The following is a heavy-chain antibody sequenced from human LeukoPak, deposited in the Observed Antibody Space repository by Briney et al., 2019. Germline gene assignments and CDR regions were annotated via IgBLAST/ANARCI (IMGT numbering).Heavy chain of an antibody. D-gene: IGHD6-6*01. J-gene: IGHJ5*02. V-gene: IGHV4-59*01. CDR1: DGSISGYY. CDR3: ARAGGGRPFDP. Sequence: PSETLSLTCTVSDGSISGYYWSWIRQPSGKGLEYIGNIYYSGSPNYNPSLKSRVTISVDTSKNQFSLRLSSVTAADTAIYYCARAGGGRPFDPWGQGTLVTVSS. CDR2: IYYSGSP.